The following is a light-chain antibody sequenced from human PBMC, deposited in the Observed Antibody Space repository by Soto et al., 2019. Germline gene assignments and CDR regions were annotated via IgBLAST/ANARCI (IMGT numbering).Light chain of an antibody. CDR3: QKYNSAPLT. Sequence: DIQMTQSPSSLSTTVGGRVTITCQASQDSRGYLNWYQQKPGKAPKLLIYDASNLETGVPSRFSGSGSGTDFSLTIDSLQTEDVATYYCQKYNSAPLTFGGGTKVDIK. CDR2: DAS. V-gene: IGKV1-33*01. J-gene: IGKJ4*01. CDR1: QDSRGY.